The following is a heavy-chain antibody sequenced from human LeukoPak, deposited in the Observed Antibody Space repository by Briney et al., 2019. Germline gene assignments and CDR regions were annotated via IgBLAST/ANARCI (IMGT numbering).Heavy chain of an antibody. CDR2: NYHSGST. CDR1: GYSISSGYY. CDR3: ARRVFYYDGSGYLRSNYFDY. V-gene: IGHV4-38-2*02. D-gene: IGHD3-22*01. J-gene: IGHJ4*02. Sequence: SETLSLTCTVSGYSISSGYYWGWIRRPPGKGLEWIGRNYHSGSTYYNPSLKSRVTISVDPSKNQFSLKLSSVTAADTAVYYCARRVFYYDGSGYLRSNYFDYWGQGTLVTVSS.